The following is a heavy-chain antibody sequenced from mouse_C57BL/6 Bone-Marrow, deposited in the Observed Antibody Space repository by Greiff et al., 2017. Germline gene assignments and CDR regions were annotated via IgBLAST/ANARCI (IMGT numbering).Heavy chain of an antibody. J-gene: IGHJ3*01. D-gene: IGHD2-2*01. CDR2: ISYDGSN. CDR1: GYSITSGYY. V-gene: IGHV3-6*01. CDR3: ARDGDMVTTGFAY. Sequence: ESGPGLVKPSQSLSLTCSVTGYSITSGYYWNWIRQFPGNKLEWMGYISYDGSNNYNPSLKNRTSITRDTSKNQFFLKLNSVTTEDTATYYCARDGDMVTTGFAYWGQGTLVTVSA.